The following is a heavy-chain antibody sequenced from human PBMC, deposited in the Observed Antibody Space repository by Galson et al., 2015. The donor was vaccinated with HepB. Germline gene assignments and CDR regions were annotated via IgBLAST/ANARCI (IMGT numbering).Heavy chain of an antibody. Sequence: SVKVSCKASGYTFTSYAMNWVRQAPGQGLEWMGWINTNTGNPTYAQGFTGRFVFSLDTSVSTAYLQISSLKAEDTAVYYCARDPPSGAAGPNWFDPWGQGTLVTVSS. CDR3: ARDPPSGAAGPNWFDP. J-gene: IGHJ5*02. CDR2: INTNTGNP. D-gene: IGHD6-13*01. V-gene: IGHV7-4-1*02. CDR1: GYTFTSYA.